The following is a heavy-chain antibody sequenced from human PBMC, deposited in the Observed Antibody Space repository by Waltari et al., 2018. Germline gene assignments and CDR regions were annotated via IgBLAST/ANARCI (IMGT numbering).Heavy chain of an antibody. CDR2: IDSGGST. V-gene: IGHV3-53*01. D-gene: IGHD5-18*01. CDR3: ARDQGGYSYAPTGGMDV. CDR1: GFTVSSNY. J-gene: IGHJ6*02. Sequence: EVQLVESGGGLIQPGGSLRLSCAASGFTVSSNYMSWVRQAPGKGMGWVSVIDSGGSTYYADSVKGRFTISRDNSKNTLYLQMNSLRAEDTAVYYCARDQGGYSYAPTGGMDVWGQGTTVTVSS.